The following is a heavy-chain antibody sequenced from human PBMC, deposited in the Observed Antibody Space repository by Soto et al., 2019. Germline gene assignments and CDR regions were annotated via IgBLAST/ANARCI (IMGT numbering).Heavy chain of an antibody. V-gene: IGHV1-69*06. D-gene: IGHD2-15*01. CDR1: GGTFSTYP. Sequence: SVKVSCKASGGTFSTYPLGLGRQAPGQGLEWMGRIIPIFGTPYYAQKFQGRVTITADKSTSTVYMELSSLGSDDTAVYFCARGLECRGYCLDKPTWFGPGGQGTLVTVSS. J-gene: IGHJ5*02. CDR3: ARGLECRGYCLDKPTWFGP. CDR2: IIPIFGTP.